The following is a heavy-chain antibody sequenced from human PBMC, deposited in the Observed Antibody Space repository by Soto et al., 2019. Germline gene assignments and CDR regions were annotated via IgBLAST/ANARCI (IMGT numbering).Heavy chain of an antibody. CDR1: GFSLSTSGVS. V-gene: IGHV2-5*01. Sequence: SGPTLVNPTQTLTLTCTFSGFSLSTSGVSVGWIRQPPGKALEWLALIYWNDDKRYSPSLKSRLTITKDTSKNQVVLTMTNMDPVDTATYYCANRRKYGDYRSFYFDYWGQGTLVTVSS. CDR2: IYWNDDK. CDR3: ANRRKYGDYRSFYFDY. J-gene: IGHJ4*02. D-gene: IGHD4-17*01.